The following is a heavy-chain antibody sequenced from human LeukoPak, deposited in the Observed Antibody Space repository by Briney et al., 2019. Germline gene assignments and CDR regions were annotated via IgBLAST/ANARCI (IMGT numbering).Heavy chain of an antibody. Sequence: ASLKVSCKASGGTFSSYAISWVRRAPGQGLEWMGGIIPIFGTANYAQKFQGRVTITADESTSTAYMELSSLRSEDTAVYYCARADSSSWSGPYYYYGMDVWGQGTTVTVSS. J-gene: IGHJ6*02. D-gene: IGHD6-13*01. CDR3: ARADSSSWSGPYYYYGMDV. V-gene: IGHV1-69*01. CDR2: IIPIFGTA. CDR1: GGTFSSYA.